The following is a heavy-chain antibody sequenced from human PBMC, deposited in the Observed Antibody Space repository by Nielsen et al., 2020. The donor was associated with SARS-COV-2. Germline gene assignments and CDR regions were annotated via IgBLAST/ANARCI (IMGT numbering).Heavy chain of an antibody. CDR3: ARDLWWELPDF. J-gene: IGHJ4*02. CDR1: GYTFTNYG. D-gene: IGHD1-26*01. Sequence: SVKVSCKASGYTFTNYGITWVRQAPGQGLEILGWISASSGNTNYAPKFLGRVTMTTDTSTSTAYIELRSLTYADTAVYYCARDLWWELPDFWGQGTLVTVSS. CDR2: ISASSGNT. V-gene: IGHV1-18*01.